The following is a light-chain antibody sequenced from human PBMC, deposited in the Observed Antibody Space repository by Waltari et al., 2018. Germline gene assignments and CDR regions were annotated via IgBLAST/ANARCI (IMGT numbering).Light chain of an antibody. CDR2: AAS. CDR1: QNINNY. J-gene: IGKJ1*01. V-gene: IGKV1-39*01. CDR3: QQSYSAPRT. Sequence: DVQMTQSPSSLSASVGDRVTITCRASQNINNYLNWYQQKPGKAPTLLIYAASTLQNVVPSRFSGSGSGTDFTLTISSLQSEDFATYYCQQSYSAPRTFGQGTRVEIK.